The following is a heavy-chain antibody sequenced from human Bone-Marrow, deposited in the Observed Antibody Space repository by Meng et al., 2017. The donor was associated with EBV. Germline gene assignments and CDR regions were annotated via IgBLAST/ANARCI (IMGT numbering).Heavy chain of an antibody. CDR1: GFTFSDYY. V-gene: IGHV3-11*01. D-gene: IGHD5-12*01. J-gene: IGHJ5*02. CDR2: ISSSGSTI. Sequence: QVQLVESGGXXVXPGXSLXLSCAASGFTFSDYYMSWIRQAPGKGLEWVSYISSSGSTIYYADSVKGRFTISRDNAKNSLYLQMNSLRAEDTAVYYCVPTWIIGFDPWGQGTLVTVSS. CDR3: VPTWIIGFDP.